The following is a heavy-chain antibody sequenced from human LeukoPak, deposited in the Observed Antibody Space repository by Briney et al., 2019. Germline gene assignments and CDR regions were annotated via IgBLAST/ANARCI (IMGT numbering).Heavy chain of an antibody. CDR1: GFTFSSYS. V-gene: IGHV3-21*01. D-gene: IGHD3-10*01. J-gene: IGHJ4*02. Sequence: GGSLRLSGAASGFTFSSYSMNWVRQAPGKGLEWVSSISSSSSYIYYADSGKGRFTISRDNAKNSLYLQMNSLGAEDTALYECARPKVRGVMNYWGKGPLVT. CDR2: ISSSSSYI. CDR3: ARPKVRGVMNY.